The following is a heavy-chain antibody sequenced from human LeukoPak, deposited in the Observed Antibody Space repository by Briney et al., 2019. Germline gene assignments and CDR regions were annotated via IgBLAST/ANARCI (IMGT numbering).Heavy chain of an antibody. CDR1: GYSFSSYW. V-gene: IGHV5-51*01. J-gene: IGHJ5*02. CDR3: ARHPLPDTDMITFGGVIVASNWFDP. D-gene: IGHD3-16*02. CDR2: IYPGDSDT. Sequence: GESLKISCKGSGYSFSSYWIAWVRQKPGKGLECMGIIYPGDSDTRYSPSFQGQVTISADKSISTAYLQWSSLKASDTAMYYCARHPLPDTDMITFGGVIVASNWFDPWGQGTLVTVSS.